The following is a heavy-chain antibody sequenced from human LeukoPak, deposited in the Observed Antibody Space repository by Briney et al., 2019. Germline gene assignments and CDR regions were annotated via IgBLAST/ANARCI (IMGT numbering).Heavy chain of an antibody. CDR2: ICPGDSDT. D-gene: IGHD4-23*01. V-gene: IGHV5-51*01. CDR1: GYSFTSYC. Sequence: GESLKISCKTSGYSFTSYCIGWVRQMSGRGLEWMGIICPGDSDTRYSPSFQGQVTISADKSLRTAYLQWSSLNASDTAMYYCARRTVATPVDYWGQGTPVTVSS. CDR3: ARRTVATPVDY. J-gene: IGHJ4*02.